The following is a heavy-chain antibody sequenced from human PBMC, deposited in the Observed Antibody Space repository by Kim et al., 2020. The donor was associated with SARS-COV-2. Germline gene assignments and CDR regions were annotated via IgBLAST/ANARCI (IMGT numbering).Heavy chain of an antibody. J-gene: IGHJ4*02. CDR1: GDSISGYY. D-gene: IGHD5-18*01. Sequence: SETLSLTCTVSGDSISGYYWSWIRQPPGKGLEWIAYIYYSGSTNYNPSLKSRVTISVDTSKHQFSLKLTSVTAADTAVYHCARHLGAPAMAFDCWGQGTLVTVSS. V-gene: IGHV4-59*08. CDR3: ARHLGAPAMAFDC. CDR2: IYYSGST.